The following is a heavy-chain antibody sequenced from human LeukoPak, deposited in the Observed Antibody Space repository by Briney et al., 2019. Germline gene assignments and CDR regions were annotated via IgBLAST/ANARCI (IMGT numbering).Heavy chain of an antibody. CDR1: GFTFIDYY. Sequence: GGSLRLSCAASGFTFIDYYMSWIRQAPGKGQEWVAYIGTSGNATYYADSVRGRFTISRDNAKSSLYLQLNSLRVEDTAVYYCVRETVLLMVYEAFDPWGQGTLVTVSS. J-gene: IGHJ5*02. D-gene: IGHD2-8*01. CDR3: VRETVLLMVYEAFDP. V-gene: IGHV3-11*01. CDR2: IGTSGNAT.